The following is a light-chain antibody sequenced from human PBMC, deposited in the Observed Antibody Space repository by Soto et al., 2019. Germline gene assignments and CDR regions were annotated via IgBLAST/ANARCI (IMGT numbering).Light chain of an antibody. CDR1: QDISNY. J-gene: IGKJ1*01. Sequence: IEIRQRPTSLSEYVGDRVTMTCQASQDISNYLNWYQQKPGKAPKLLIYDASNLETGVPSRFSGSGSGTEFTLTVSNLHLEDFATYYCQQDNTDSPCPFGQGTKVDIK. V-gene: IGKV1-33*01. CDR2: DAS. CDR3: QQDNTDSPCP.